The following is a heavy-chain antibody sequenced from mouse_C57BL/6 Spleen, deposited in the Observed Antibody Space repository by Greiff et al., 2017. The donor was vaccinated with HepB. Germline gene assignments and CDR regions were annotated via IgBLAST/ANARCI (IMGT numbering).Heavy chain of an antibody. CDR2: INPNNGGT. Sequence: EVQLQQSGPELVKPGASVKISCKASGYTFTDYYMNWVKQSHGKSLEWIGDINPNNGGTSYNQKFKGKATLTVDKSSSTAYMELRSLTSEDSAVYYCARVGVYYYTRYFDVWGTGTTVTVSS. J-gene: IGHJ1*03. V-gene: IGHV1-26*01. D-gene: IGHD1-1*01. CDR1: GYTFTDYY. CDR3: ARVGVYYYTRYFDV.